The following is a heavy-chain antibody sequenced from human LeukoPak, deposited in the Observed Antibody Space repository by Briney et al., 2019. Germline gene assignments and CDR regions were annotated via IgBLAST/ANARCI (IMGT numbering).Heavy chain of an antibody. CDR3: ARVEQQLVLDY. D-gene: IGHD6-13*01. CDR2: IYYSGST. CDR1: GGSISSYY. Sequence: KTSETLSLTCTVSGGSISSYYWSWIRQPPGKGLEWIGYIYYSGSTNYNPSLKSRVTISVDTSKNQFSLKLSSVTAADTAVYYCARVEQQLVLDYWGQGTLVTVSS. V-gene: IGHV4-59*01. J-gene: IGHJ4*02.